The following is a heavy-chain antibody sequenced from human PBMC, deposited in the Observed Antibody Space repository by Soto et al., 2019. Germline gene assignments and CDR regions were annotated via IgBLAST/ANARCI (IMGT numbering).Heavy chain of an antibody. D-gene: IGHD3-3*01. V-gene: IGHV1-18*01. CDR3: ARDRIEPILLDY. Sequence: ASVKVSCKASGCTFTSYGISWVRQAPGQGLEWMGWISAYNGNTNYAQKLQGRVTMTTDTSTSTAYMELRSLRSDDTAVYYCARDRIEPILLDYWGQGTLVTVSS. CDR1: GCTFTSYG. CDR2: ISAYNGNT. J-gene: IGHJ4*02.